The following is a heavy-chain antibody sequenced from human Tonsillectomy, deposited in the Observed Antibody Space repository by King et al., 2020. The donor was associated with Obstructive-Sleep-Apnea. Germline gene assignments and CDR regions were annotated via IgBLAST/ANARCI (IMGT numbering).Heavy chain of an antibody. CDR2: IRFDGSNK. Sequence: VQLVESGGGVVQPGRSLRLSCAASGFTFSSYGMHWVRQAPGKGLEWVAFIRFDGSNKYYADSVKGRFTISRDNSKNTLYLQMNSLRAEDTAVYYCAKEEGGYYDYGDYRPPPHFDYWGQGTLVTVSS. J-gene: IGHJ4*02. CDR1: GFTFSSYG. V-gene: IGHV3-30*02. CDR3: AKEEGGYYDYGDYRPPPHFDY. D-gene: IGHD4-17*01.